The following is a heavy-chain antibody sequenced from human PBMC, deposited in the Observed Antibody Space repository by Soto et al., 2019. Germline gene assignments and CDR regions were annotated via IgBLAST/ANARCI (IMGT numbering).Heavy chain of an antibody. CDR2: VSDDGSRK. V-gene: IGHV3-30*11. CDR3: AREVIPGREDEFDY. J-gene: IGHJ4*02. D-gene: IGHD2-2*01. Sequence: QVQLVESGGGVVRPGTSLRLSCATSGFTFSNYALHWVRQAPGKGLEWVAVVSDDGSRKNYADSVKGRFIVSRDNSRRTMYLEMNSLRREDTALYYCAREVIPGREDEFDYWGQGTLVGVSS. CDR1: GFTFSNYA.